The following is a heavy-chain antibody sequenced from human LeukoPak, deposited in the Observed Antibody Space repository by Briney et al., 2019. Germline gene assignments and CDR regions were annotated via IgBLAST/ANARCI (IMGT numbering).Heavy chain of an antibody. V-gene: IGHV3-7*01. CDR3: ARDEPGYGEFLLY. Sequence: GGSLRLSCEASGFSLSSYAFHWVRQAPGKGLEWVANINEAGTMKSVADSVKGRFTISRDNTKNSLYLEMNSLRAEDTAVYYCARDEPGYGEFLLYWGQGTLVTVSS. J-gene: IGHJ4*02. D-gene: IGHD3-10*01. CDR1: GFSLSSYA. CDR2: INEAGTMK.